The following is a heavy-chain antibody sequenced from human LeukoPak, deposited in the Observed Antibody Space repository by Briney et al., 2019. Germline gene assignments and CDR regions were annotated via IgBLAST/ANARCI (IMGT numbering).Heavy chain of an antibody. D-gene: IGHD2-2*02. CDR3: ARRGSDPATAISRAFDI. CDR2: IYYSGST. V-gene: IGHV4-59*01. Sequence: SETLSLTCTVSGGSISSYYWSWIRQPPGKGLEWIGYIYYSGSTNYNPSLKSRVTISVDTSKNQFSLKLSSVIAADTAVYYCARRGSDPATAISRAFDIWGQGTMVTVSS. CDR1: GGSISSYY. J-gene: IGHJ3*02.